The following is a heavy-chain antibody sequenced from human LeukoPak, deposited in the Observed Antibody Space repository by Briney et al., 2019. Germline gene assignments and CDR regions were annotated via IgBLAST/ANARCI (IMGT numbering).Heavy chain of an antibody. CDR2: INPNSGGT. D-gene: IGHD3-10*01. CDR3: ARGGSGSYFSWLDP. J-gene: IGHJ5*02. Sequence: EASVKVSCKASGYTFTGYYIHWLRQAPGQGLECMGWINPNSGGTNYAQKFQGRVTITRDTSISTAYMELSRLRSDDTAVYYCARGGSGSYFSWLDPWGQGTLVTVSS. V-gene: IGHV1-2*02. CDR1: GYTFTGYY.